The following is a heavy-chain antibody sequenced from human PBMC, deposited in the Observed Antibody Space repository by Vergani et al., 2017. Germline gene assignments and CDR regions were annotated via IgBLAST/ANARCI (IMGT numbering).Heavy chain of an antibody. CDR1: GFTFSSYE. CDR3: ARARTVAARYVVGQYYFDY. V-gene: IGHV3-7*03. CDR2: IKQDGSEK. Sequence: EVQLVESGGGLVQPGGSLRLSCAASGFTFSSYEMNWVRQAPGKGLEWVANIKQDGSEKCYVDSVKGRLTISRDNAKNSLYLQMNSRSAEDTAAYYCARARTVAARYVVGQYYFDYWGQGTLVTVSS. J-gene: IGHJ4*02. D-gene: IGHD6-19*01.